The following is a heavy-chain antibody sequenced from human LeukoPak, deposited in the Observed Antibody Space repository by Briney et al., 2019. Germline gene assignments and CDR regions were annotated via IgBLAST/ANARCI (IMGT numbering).Heavy chain of an antibody. CDR1: GGSISSGGYS. J-gene: IGHJ4*02. CDR2: IYHSGST. V-gene: IGHV4-30-2*01. D-gene: IGHD3-10*01. CDR3: ARNYGSGSYYFDY. Sequence: SETLSLTCAVSGGSISSGGYSCSWIRQPPGKGLEWIGYIYHSGSTYYNPSLKSRVTISVDRSKNQFSLELSSVTAADTAVYYCARNYGSGSYYFDYWGQGTLVTVSS.